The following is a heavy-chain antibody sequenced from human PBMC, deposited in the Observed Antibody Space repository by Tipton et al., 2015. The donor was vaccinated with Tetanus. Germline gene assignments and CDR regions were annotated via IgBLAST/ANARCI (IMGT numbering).Heavy chain of an antibody. V-gene: IGHV4-39*01. CDR2: ISYSGNT. Sequence: TLSLTCTVSGGSISSGVYYWGRLRQDPGKGLEWIGRISYSGNTAYNPSLKSRVAISVGTSKNQFSLKLTSVTAADTAVYYCARRGGDFLTGYYDSWGQGTPVIVSS. CDR1: GGSISSGVYY. CDR3: ARRGGDFLTGYYDS. J-gene: IGHJ4*02. D-gene: IGHD3-9*01.